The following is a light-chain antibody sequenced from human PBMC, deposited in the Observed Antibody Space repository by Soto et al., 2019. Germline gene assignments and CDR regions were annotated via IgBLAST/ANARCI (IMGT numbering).Light chain of an antibody. Sequence: QSVLTQPASVSGSPGQSITISCTGTVRDIGYYNYVSWYQRHPGKAPKLMIYDVSVRPSGVSIRFSGSKSGHTASLTISGLQSDDEADYYCTSYTGSNTLLFGGGTKLTVL. CDR2: DVS. CDR1: VRDIGYYNY. CDR3: TSYTGSNTLL. J-gene: IGLJ2*01. V-gene: IGLV2-14*03.